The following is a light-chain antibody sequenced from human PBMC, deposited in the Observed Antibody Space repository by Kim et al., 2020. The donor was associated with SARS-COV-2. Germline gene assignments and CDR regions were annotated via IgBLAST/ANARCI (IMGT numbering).Light chain of an antibody. CDR2: DVT. Sequence: GQSITISCNGTSSDVGAYNYVSWYQQHPGKAPKLMIYDVTKRPSGISNRFSGSKSGNTASLTLSGLQAEDEADYFCSSYTSSTTWVFGGGTQLTVL. V-gene: IGLV2-14*03. CDR3: SSYTSSTTWV. CDR1: SSDVGAYNY. J-gene: IGLJ3*02.